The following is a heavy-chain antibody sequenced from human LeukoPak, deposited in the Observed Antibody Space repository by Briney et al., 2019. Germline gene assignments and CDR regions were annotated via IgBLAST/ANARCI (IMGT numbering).Heavy chain of an antibody. CDR3: ARPGDGSFSDAFDV. CDR2: ISGGDGTT. J-gene: IGHJ3*01. Sequence: GGSLRLSCAASGFTFSNYAMNWVRQAPGKGLEWVSLISGGDGTTYYADSVKGRFTISRDNSKNTLFLQMHRLRAEDTAVYYCARPGDGSFSDAFDVWGQGTMVAVSS. CDR1: GFTFSNYA. V-gene: IGHV3-23*01. D-gene: IGHD1-26*01.